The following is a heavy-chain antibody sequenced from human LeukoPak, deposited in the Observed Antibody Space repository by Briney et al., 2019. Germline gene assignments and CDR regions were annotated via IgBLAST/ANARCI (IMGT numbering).Heavy chain of an antibody. CDR2: ISASGGDT. J-gene: IGHJ4*02. V-gene: IGHV3-23*01. Sequence: GGSLRLSCVVSGLIFSSYSMSWVRQAPGKGLEWVSGISASGGDTWYPDPVKGRFTISRDNSKNTLFLQMSSLRVEDTAIYYCAKDAAGPEYWGQGTRVTVSS. CDR1: GLIFSSYS. CDR3: AKDAAGPEY. D-gene: IGHD6-13*01.